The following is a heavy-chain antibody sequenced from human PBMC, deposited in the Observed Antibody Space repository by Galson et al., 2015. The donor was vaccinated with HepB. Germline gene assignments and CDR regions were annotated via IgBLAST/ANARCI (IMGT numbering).Heavy chain of an antibody. D-gene: IGHD3-22*01. J-gene: IGHJ4*02. V-gene: IGHV3-23*01. CDR1: GFTFSYYA. CDR2: MSGSGGSA. Sequence: SLRLSCAASGFTFSYYAMSWVRQAPGKGLEWVSGMSGSGGSAYCADSVKGRFTISRDNSENTLYLQMNSLRAEDTAVYYCAKDSEYYYDSSGYYEYWGQGILVTVSS. CDR3: AKDSEYYYDSSGYYEY.